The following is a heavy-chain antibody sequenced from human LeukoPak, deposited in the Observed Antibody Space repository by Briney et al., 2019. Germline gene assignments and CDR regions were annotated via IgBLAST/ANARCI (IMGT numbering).Heavy chain of an antibody. D-gene: IGHD3-10*01. CDR3: ARDLIVYGSGSYFDY. Sequence: PWASVKVSCKASGGTFSSYAISWVRQAPGQGLEWMAWINVGNGNTKYSQNFQGRLTITTDTSASTAYMELSSLRSEDTALYFCARDLIVYGSGSYFDYWGQGTLVTVSS. CDR1: GGTFSSYA. J-gene: IGHJ4*02. V-gene: IGHV1-3*01. CDR2: INVGNGNT.